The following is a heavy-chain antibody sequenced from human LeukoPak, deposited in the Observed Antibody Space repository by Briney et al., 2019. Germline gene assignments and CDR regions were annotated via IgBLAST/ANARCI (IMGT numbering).Heavy chain of an antibody. CDR1: GFTFSSYW. D-gene: IGHD6-13*01. V-gene: IGHV3-7*01. CDR2: IREDGNEK. Sequence: GGSLRLSCSASGFTFSSYWMSWVRQTTGKGLECVAKIREDGNEKFYVDSVKGRFTISRDNSKNTLYLQMNSLTPEDTAVYYCARVAAAAYYDAFDIWGQGTMVTVSS. CDR3: ARVAAAAYYDAFDI. J-gene: IGHJ3*02.